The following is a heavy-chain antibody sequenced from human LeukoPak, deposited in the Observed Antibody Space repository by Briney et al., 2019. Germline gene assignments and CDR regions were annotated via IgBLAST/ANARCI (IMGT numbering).Heavy chain of an antibody. CDR1: GFTFSSYS. J-gene: IGHJ4*02. CDR3: ARGITMVRGVTTPVYYFDY. Sequence: GGSLRLSCAASGFTFSSYSMNWVRQAPGKGLEWVSYTSSSSSTIYYADSVKGRFTISRDNAKNSLYLQMNSLRAEDTAVYYCARGITMVRGVTTPVYYFDYWGQGTLVTVSS. V-gene: IGHV3-48*01. D-gene: IGHD3-10*01. CDR2: TSSSSSTI.